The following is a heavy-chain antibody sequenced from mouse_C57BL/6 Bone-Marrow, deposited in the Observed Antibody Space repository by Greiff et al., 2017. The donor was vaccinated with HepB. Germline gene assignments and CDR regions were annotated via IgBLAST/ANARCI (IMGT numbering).Heavy chain of an antibody. V-gene: IGHV14-4*01. Sequence: EVHLVESGAELVRPGASVKLSCTASGFNIKDDYMHWVKQRPEQGLEWIGWIDPENGDTEYASKFQGKATITADTSSNTAYLQLSSLTSEDTAVYYCTLRQLRLRFAYWGQGTLVTVSA. D-gene: IGHD3-2*02. CDR2: IDPENGDT. J-gene: IGHJ3*01. CDR1: GFNIKDDY. CDR3: TLRQLRLRFAY.